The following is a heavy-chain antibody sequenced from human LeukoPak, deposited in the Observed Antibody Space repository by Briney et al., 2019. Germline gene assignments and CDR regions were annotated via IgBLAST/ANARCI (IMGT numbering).Heavy chain of an antibody. CDR1: GASISNYF. D-gene: IGHD2/OR15-2a*01. CDR3: AMQGNSLTYYFDY. J-gene: IGHJ4*02. V-gene: IGHV4-4*07. Sequence: SETLSLTCTISGASISNYFWSWIRQPAGKGLEWIGRIHRSGSTSYNPSLKSRLTMSVDKSKKQFSLKLSSVTAADTAMYYCAMQGNSLTYYFDYWGQGALVTVSS. CDR2: IHRSGST.